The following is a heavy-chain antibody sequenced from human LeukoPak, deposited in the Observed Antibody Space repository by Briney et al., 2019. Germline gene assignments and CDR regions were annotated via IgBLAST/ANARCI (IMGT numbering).Heavy chain of an antibody. Sequence: ASVKVSCKASGYTFTSYDINWVRQATGQGLEWMGWMNPNSGNTGYAQKFQGRVTMTRNTSISTAYMELRGLRSDDTAVYYCARSSGWYDYWGQGTLVTVSS. D-gene: IGHD6-19*01. CDR2: MNPNSGNT. CDR1: GYTFTSYD. CDR3: ARSSGWYDY. V-gene: IGHV1-8*01. J-gene: IGHJ4*02.